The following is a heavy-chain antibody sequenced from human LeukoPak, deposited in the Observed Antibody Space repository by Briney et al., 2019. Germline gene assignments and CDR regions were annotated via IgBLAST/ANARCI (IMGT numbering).Heavy chain of an antibody. J-gene: IGHJ5*02. CDR1: GFTFSNAW. CDR2: IKSRGDGGTI. D-gene: IGHD5-18*01. Sequence: GGSLRLSCEAAGFTFSNAWMNWVRQAPGKGLEWVGRIKSRGDGGTIDYAEPVKGRFIISRDDSRNTLYLQMNNLKIEDTAMYYCTTLRLTASDSWGQGTRVSVSS. CDR3: TTLRLTASDS. V-gene: IGHV3-15*01.